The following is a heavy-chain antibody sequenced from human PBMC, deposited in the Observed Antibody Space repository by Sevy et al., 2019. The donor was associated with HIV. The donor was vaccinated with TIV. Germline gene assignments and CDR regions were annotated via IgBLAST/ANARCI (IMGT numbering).Heavy chain of an antibody. CDR2: INHSGST. V-gene: IGHV4-34*01. D-gene: IGHD3-10*01. CDR3: VRDGSTDYYYYYMDV. Sequence: SETLSLTCAVYGGSFSGYYWSWIRQPPGKGLEWIGEINHSGSTKYNPSLKSRVTISVDTSKNQFSLKLSSVTAADTAVYYCVRDGSTDYYYYYMDVWGKGTTVTVSS. J-gene: IGHJ6*03. CDR1: GGSFSGYY.